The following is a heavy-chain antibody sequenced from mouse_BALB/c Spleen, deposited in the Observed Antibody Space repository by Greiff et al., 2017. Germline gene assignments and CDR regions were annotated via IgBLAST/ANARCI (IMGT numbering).Heavy chain of an antibody. CDR2: ISYSGST. Sequence: VQLQQSGPSLVKPSQTLSLTCSVTGDSITSGYWNWIRKFPGNKLEYMGYISYSGSTYYNPSLKSRISITRDTSKNQYYLQLNSVTTEDTATYYCAIRYGYDGAWFAYWGQGTLVTVSA. V-gene: IGHV3-8*02. D-gene: IGHD2-2*01. CDR1: GDSITSGY. CDR3: AIRYGYDGAWFAY. J-gene: IGHJ3*01.